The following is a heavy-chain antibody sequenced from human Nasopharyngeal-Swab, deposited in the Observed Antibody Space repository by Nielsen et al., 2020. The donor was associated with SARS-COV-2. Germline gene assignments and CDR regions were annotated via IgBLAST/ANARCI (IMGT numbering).Heavy chain of an antibody. Sequence: SETLSLTCAVYGGSFSGYYWNWIRQPPGKWLEWIGEINHSGSTNYNPSLKSRVTISLDTSKNQFSLKLSSVTAADTAVYYCARSRYTSSWYGVRNWFDPWGQGTLVTVSS. CDR1: GGSFSGYY. CDR3: ARSRYTSSWYGVRNWFDP. J-gene: IGHJ5*02. CDR2: INHSGST. V-gene: IGHV4-34*01. D-gene: IGHD6-13*01.